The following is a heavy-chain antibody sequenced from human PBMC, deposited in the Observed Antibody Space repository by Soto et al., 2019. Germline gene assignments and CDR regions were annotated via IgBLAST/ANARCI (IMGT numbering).Heavy chain of an antibody. Sequence: QVQLVQSGAEVQRPGASVKVACQASGYSFSAHGITWVRQAPGQGLEWMGWISASNGNTKYAPGLQGRVTLNTDTSTNTAYMELRSLRPDDTAVYFWARDRSSENYLKGLDYWGQGTLVTVSS. D-gene: IGHD3-22*01. CDR3: ARDRSSENYLKGLDY. V-gene: IGHV1-18*01. CDR2: ISASNGNT. CDR1: GYSFSAHG. J-gene: IGHJ4*02.